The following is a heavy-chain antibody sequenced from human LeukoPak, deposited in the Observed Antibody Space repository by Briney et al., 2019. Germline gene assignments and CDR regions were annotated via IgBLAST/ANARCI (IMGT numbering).Heavy chain of an antibody. J-gene: IGHJ4*02. Sequence: SETLSLICTVSGGSISSSSYYWGWIRQPPGKGLGWIGSIYYSGSTYYNPSLKSRVTISVDTSKNQFSLKLSSVTAADTAVYYCARDQTPYYWGQGTLVTVSS. CDR1: GGSISSSSYY. CDR3: ARDQTPYY. V-gene: IGHV4-39*02. CDR2: IYYSGST.